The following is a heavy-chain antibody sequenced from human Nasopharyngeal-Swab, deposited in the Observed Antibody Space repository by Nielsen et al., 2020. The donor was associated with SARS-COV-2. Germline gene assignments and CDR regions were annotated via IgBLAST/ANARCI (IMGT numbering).Heavy chain of an antibody. V-gene: IGHV3-21*01. Sequence: GESLKISCAASGFTFSSYSMNWVRQAPGKGLEWVSSISSSSSYIYYADSVKGRFTISRDNAKNSLYLQMNSLRAEDTAVYYCARDNHNWNQGLDYWGQGTLVTVSS. CDR3: ARDNHNWNQGLDY. J-gene: IGHJ4*02. D-gene: IGHD1-20*01. CDR2: ISSSSSYI. CDR1: GFTFSSYS.